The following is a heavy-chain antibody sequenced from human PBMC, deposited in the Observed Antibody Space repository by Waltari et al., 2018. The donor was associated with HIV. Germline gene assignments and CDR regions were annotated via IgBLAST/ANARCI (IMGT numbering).Heavy chain of an antibody. J-gene: IGHJ4*02. CDR1: GGSISRYY. CDR2: IYYSGST. D-gene: IGHD6-19*01. Sequence: QVQLQESGPGLVKPSETLSLTCNVSGGSISRYYWSWIRQPPGKGLEWIGYIYYSGSTNYNPSLKSRVTISVDTSKNQFSLMLSSVTAADTAVYYCARLRFGAVAGTGPFDYWGQGTLVTVSS. CDR3: ARLRFGAVAGTGPFDY. V-gene: IGHV4-59*01.